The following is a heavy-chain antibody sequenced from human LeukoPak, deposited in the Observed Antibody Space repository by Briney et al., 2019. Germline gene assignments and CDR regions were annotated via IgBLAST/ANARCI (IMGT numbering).Heavy chain of an antibody. D-gene: IGHD5-18*01. CDR3: ARRASRGYTYGYDFDY. CDR2: IGVSSSAI. Sequence: GGSLRLSCAASGFIFSNYNMNWVRQAPGKGLEWVSYIGVSSSAIYYADSVKGRFTISRDNAKNSLYLQMNSLRAEDTAVYYCARRASRGYTYGYDFDYWGQGTLVTVSS. CDR1: GFIFSNYN. J-gene: IGHJ4*02. V-gene: IGHV3-48*01.